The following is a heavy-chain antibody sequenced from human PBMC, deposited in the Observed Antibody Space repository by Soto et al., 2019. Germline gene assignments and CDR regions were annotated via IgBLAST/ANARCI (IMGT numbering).Heavy chain of an antibody. CDR2: IYDGGTT. Sequence: QVQLQESGPRLVSPSQTLSLTCTVSGGSISSAAYCWSWIRQSPDKGLEWIGHIYDGGTTYSSPSLKGRVTISADTSETQFSLKLNSVSAADTAVYYCARGPPGDKVDYWGQGIQVTVSS. CDR3: ARGPPGDKVDY. D-gene: IGHD7-27*01. CDR1: GGSISSAAYC. J-gene: IGHJ4*02. V-gene: IGHV4-30-4*01.